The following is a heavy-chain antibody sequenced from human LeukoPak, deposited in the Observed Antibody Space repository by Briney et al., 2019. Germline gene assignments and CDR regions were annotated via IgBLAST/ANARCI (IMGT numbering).Heavy chain of an antibody. V-gene: IGHV4-59*01. CDR2: IYSSGST. D-gene: IGHD3-10*01. J-gene: IGHJ5*02. CDR1: GGSISSYY. CDR3: ARADPNASGYFYRFNWFDP. Sequence: SXTLSLTCTVSGGSISSYYWNWVRQPPGKGLEWIGNIYSSGSTDYNPSLKSRVTISLDTSKFQFSLRLNSVTAADTAVYYCARADPNASGYFYRFNWFDPWGQGTLVTVSS.